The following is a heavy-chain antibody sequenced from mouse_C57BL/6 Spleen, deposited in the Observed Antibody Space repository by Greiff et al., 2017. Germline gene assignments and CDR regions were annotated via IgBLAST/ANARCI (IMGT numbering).Heavy chain of an antibody. CDR2: ISDGGSYT. CDR3: ARGQLRLDY. CDR1: GFTFSSYA. J-gene: IGHJ2*01. Sequence: EVQVVESGGGLVKPGGSLKLSCAASGFTFSSYAMSWVRQTPEKRLEWVATISDGGSYTYYPDNVKGRFTISRDNAKNNLYLQMSHLKSEDTAMYYCARGQLRLDYWGQGTTLTVSS. D-gene: IGHD3-2*02. V-gene: IGHV5-4*01.